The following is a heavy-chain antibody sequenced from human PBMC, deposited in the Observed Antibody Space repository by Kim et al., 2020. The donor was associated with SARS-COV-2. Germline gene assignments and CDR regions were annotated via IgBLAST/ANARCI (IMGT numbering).Heavy chain of an antibody. D-gene: IGHD3-22*01. J-gene: IGHJ3*02. CDR1: GYSFTSYW. V-gene: IGHV5-51*01. CDR3: ARTLQISMIVVVPNDAFDI. CDR2: IYPGDSDT. Sequence: GESLKISCKGSGYSFTSYWIGWVRQMPGKGLEWMGIIYPGDSDTRYSPSFQGQVTISADKSISTAYLQWSSLKASDTAMYYCARTLQISMIVVVPNDAFDIWGQGTMVTVSS.